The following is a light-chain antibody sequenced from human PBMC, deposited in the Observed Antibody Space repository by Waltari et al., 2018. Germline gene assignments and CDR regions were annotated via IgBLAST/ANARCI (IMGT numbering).Light chain of an antibody. CDR3: QQYYSTPQT. V-gene: IGKV1-NL1*01. J-gene: IGKJ1*01. Sequence: DIYMAQSPSSLSASVGDRVTISCRASHDIRGFLAWYQHKPGQAPKLLLYGTSRLESGVPPRFSGSDSGTTFTLTISPLQPEDSATYYCQQYYSTPQTFGQGTKVEI. CDR1: HDIRGF. CDR2: GTS.